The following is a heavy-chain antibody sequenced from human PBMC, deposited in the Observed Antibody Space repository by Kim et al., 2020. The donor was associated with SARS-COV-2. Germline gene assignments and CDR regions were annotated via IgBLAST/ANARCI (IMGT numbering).Heavy chain of an antibody. D-gene: IGHD3-10*01. V-gene: IGHV3-30*04. CDR1: GFTFSSYA. J-gene: IGHJ4*02. Sequence: GGSLRLSCAASGFTFSSYAMHWVRQAPGKGLEWVAVISYDGSNKYYADSVKGRFTISRDNSKNTLYLQMNSLRAEDTAVYYCAVAGSGSYLRYFDYWGQGTLVTVSS. CDR3: AVAGSGSYLRYFDY. CDR2: ISYDGSNK.